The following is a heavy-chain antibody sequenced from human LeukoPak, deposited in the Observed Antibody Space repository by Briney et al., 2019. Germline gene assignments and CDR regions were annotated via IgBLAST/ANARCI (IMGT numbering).Heavy chain of an antibody. CDR1: GYTFTGYY. V-gene: IGHV1-2*02. D-gene: IGHD1-26*01. Sequence: GASVKLSCKASGYTFTGYYIHWVRQAPGQGLEWMGWINPNSGGTNYAQKFQGRVTMTRDTSISTAYMELSRPRSDDTAVYYCASLDEWETFDYWGQGTLVTVSS. CDR3: ASLDEWETFDY. CDR2: INPNSGGT. J-gene: IGHJ4*02.